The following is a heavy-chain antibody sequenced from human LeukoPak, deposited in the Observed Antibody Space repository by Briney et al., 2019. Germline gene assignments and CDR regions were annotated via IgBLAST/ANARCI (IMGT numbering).Heavy chain of an antibody. Sequence: GESLRLSCAASAFTFSDYYMSWIRQAPGKGLEWVSYISSSGGTIYYADSVKGRFTISRDNAKNSLYLQMNSLRAEDTAVYYCAILSMVRGVITASYYYSGMDVWGQGTTVTVSS. CDR3: AILSMVRGVITASYYYSGMDV. CDR2: ISSSGGTI. D-gene: IGHD3-10*01. V-gene: IGHV3-11*01. J-gene: IGHJ6*02. CDR1: AFTFSDYY.